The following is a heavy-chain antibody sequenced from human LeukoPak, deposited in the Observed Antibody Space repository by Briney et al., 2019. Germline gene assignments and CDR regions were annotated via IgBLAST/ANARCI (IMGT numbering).Heavy chain of an antibody. Sequence: GGSLRLSCAASGFTFSDYYMGWIRQAPGKGLEWVSYISSSGSTIYYADSVKGRFTISRDNAKNSLYLQMNTLRAEDTAVYYCAKDILAAGLFFDYWGQGTLVTVSS. CDR3: AKDILAAGLFFDY. CDR2: ISSSGSTI. J-gene: IGHJ4*02. CDR1: GFTFSDYY. D-gene: IGHD6-13*01. V-gene: IGHV3-11*01.